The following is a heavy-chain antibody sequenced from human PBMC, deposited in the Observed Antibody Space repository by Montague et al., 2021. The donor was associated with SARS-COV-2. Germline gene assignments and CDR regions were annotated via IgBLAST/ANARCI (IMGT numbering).Heavy chain of an antibody. CDR2: TYYRSKWDS. CDR3: ASSGITLTGLDAFDI. J-gene: IGHJ3*02. D-gene: IGHD3-9*01. V-gene: IGHV6-1*01. CDR1: GDSVSSKSVA. Sequence: CAISGDSVSSKSVAWNWIRQSPSRGLEWLGRTYYRSKWDSDYAESVKRRLVITLDTSKNQVSLQLNSVIPEDTAVYFCASSGITLTGLDAFDIWGQGTMVTVSP.